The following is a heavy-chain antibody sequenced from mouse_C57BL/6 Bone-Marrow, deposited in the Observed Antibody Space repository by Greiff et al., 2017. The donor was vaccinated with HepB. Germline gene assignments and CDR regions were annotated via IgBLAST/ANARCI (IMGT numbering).Heavy chain of an antibody. V-gene: IGHV6-6*01. CDR1: GFTFSDAW. Sequence: DVMLVESGGGLVQPGGSMKLSCAASGFTFSDAWMDWVRQSPEKGLEWVAEIRNKANNHATYYAESVKGRFTISRDDSKSSVYLQMNSLRAEDTGIYYCTRGLLDSSGYGFAYWGQGTLVTVSA. J-gene: IGHJ3*01. CDR3: TRGLLDSSGYGFAY. CDR2: IRNKANNHAT. D-gene: IGHD3-2*02.